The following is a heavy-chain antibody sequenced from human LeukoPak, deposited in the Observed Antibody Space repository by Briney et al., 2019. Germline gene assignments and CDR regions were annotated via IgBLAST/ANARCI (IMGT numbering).Heavy chain of an antibody. Sequence: TGGSLRLSCAASGFTFRSYDMHWVRQAPGKGLEWVSGISGSGGNTFYADSVKGRFTISRDNSKNTLYLQMNSLRAEDTAVYYCAKENGAAVISHFDYWGQGTLVTVSS. CDR2: ISGSGGNT. J-gene: IGHJ4*02. V-gene: IGHV3-23*01. CDR1: GFTFRSYD. CDR3: AKENGAAVISHFDY. D-gene: IGHD2-21*01.